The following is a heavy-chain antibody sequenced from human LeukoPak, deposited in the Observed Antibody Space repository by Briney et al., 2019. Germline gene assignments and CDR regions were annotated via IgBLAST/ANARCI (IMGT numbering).Heavy chain of an antibody. D-gene: IGHD5-12*01. Sequence: PGGSLRLSCAASGFTFSSYAMSWVRQAPGKGLEWVLAISGSGGSTYYADSVKGRFTISRDNSKNTLYLQMNSLRAEDTAVYYCAKLRYSGYGMDPLPADYWGQGTLVTVSS. CDR3: AKLRYSGYGMDPLPADY. CDR1: GFTFSSYA. J-gene: IGHJ4*02. V-gene: IGHV3-23*01. CDR2: ISGSGGST.